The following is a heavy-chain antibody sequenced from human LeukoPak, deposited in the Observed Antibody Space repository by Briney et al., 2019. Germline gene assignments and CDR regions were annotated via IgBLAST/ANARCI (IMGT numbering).Heavy chain of an antibody. V-gene: IGHV3-21*01. D-gene: IGHD3-22*01. CDR2: ISSSGSYI. CDR3: ARDLGYYDSSGYSYFDY. CDR1: GFTFSSYS. J-gene: IGHJ4*02. Sequence: GGSLRLSCAASGFTFSSYSMNWVRQAPGKGLEWVSSISSSGSYIYYADSVKGRFTISRDNAKNSLYLQMYSLRAEDTAVYYCARDLGYYDSSGYSYFDYWGQGALVTVSS.